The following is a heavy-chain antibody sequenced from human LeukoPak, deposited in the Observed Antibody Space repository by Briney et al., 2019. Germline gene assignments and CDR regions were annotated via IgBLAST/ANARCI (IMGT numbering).Heavy chain of an antibody. CDR2: IYSGGST. D-gene: IGHD3-16*01. CDR1: GFTVSSNY. J-gene: IGHJ4*02. CDR3: ARALYRGYYFDY. V-gene: IGHV3-53*01. Sequence: GGSLGLSCAVSGFTVSSNYMSWVRQAPGKGLEWVSFIYSGGSTYYADSVKGRFTISRDNSKNTLYLQMNSLRPEDTAVYYCARALYRGYYFDYWGQGTLVTVSS.